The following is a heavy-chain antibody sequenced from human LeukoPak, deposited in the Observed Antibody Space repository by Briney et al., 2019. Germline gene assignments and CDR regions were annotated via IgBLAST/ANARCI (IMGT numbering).Heavy chain of an antibody. CDR3: ARHYQLLHFDF. V-gene: IGHV3-7*01. CDR1: GFTFSNYW. J-gene: IGHJ4*02. D-gene: IGHD2-2*01. CDR2: IKQDGSEK. Sequence: GGSLRLSCAASGFTFSNYWMNWVRQTPGKGLEWVANIKQDGSEKYYVDSVKGRFTISRDNAKNSLYLQMNSLRAEDTAVYYCARHYQLLHFDFWGQGTLVTVSS.